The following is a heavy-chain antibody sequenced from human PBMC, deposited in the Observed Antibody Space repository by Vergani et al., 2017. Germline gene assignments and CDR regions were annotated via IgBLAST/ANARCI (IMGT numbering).Heavy chain of an antibody. CDR1: GGTFSSYA. CDR3: ARDLYDFLAGNGFDP. D-gene: IGHD3-3*01. J-gene: IGHJ5*02. CDR2: IIPIFGTA. V-gene: IGHV1-69*05. Sequence: QVQLVQSGAEVKKPGSSVKVSCKASGGTFSSYAISWVRQAPGQGLEWMGGIIPIFGTANYAQKFQGRVTMTTDTSTSTAYMELRSLRSDDTAVYYCARDLYDFLAGNGFDPWGQGTLVTVSS.